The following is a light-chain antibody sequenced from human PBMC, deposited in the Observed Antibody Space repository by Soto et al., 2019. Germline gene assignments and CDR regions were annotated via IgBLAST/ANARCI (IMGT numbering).Light chain of an antibody. V-gene: IGKV3-11*01. CDR2: DAS. CDR3: QQRDNWTYT. J-gene: IGKJ2*01. CDR1: QSVSSSY. Sequence: EIVMRQSPATLSVSPGERATLSWRPSQSVSSSYLAWYQHKPGQAPRXXIYDASKRETGIRARFSGSGAGTEFTLTISSLESEDFAVYYCQQRDNWTYTFGQGTKVDI.